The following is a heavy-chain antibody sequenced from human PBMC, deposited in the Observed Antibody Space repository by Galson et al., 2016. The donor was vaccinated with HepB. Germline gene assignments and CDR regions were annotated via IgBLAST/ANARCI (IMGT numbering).Heavy chain of an antibody. Sequence: SLRLSCAASGFTFTSYAIHWVRQAPGKGLECVAVISYDGSNTYYADSVKGRFTISRDNSKNTLYLQTNSLRADDSALYFYARDPYSSNYFGYYMDVWGQGTTVTVSS. D-gene: IGHD6-13*01. J-gene: IGHJ6*03. V-gene: IGHV3-30-3*01. CDR2: ISYDGSNT. CDR3: ARDPYSSNYFGYYMDV. CDR1: GFTFTSYA.